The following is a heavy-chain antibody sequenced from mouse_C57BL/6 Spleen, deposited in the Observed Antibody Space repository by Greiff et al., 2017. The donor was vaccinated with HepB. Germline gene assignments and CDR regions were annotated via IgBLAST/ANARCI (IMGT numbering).Heavy chain of an antibody. D-gene: IGHD4-1*01. CDR2: ISSGSSTI. CDR1: GFTFSDYG. Sequence: EVNVVESGGGLVKPGGSLKLSCAASGFTFSDYGMHWVRQAPGKGLEWVAYISSGSSTIYYADTVKGRCTISRDNAKNTLFLQMTSLRSEDTAMYYCAREILGRGAIDYWGKGTSVTVSS. CDR3: AREILGRGAIDY. V-gene: IGHV5-17*01. J-gene: IGHJ4*01.